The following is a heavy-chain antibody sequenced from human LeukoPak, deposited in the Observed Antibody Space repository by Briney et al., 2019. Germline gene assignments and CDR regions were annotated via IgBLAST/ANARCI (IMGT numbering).Heavy chain of an antibody. CDR3: ARATTAKRGSEGY. Sequence: GGSLRLSCAASGFIFSNYNMNWVRQAPGKGLEWVSFISSSGSYIYFADSVNGRFTISRDNAKNSLFLQMNSLRAEDTGLYYCARATTAKRGSEGYWGRGTLVTVSS. V-gene: IGHV3-21*01. J-gene: IGHJ4*02. CDR2: ISSSGSYI. D-gene: IGHD4-11*01. CDR1: GFIFSNYN.